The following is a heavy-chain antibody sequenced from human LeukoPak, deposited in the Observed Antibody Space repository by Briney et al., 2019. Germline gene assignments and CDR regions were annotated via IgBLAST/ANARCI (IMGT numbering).Heavy chain of an antibody. J-gene: IGHJ5*02. CDR2: INHSGST. D-gene: IGHD3-22*01. CDR1: GGSFSGYY. Sequence: SETLSLTCAVYGGSFSGYYWSWIRQPPGKGLEWIGEINHSGSTNYSPSLKSRVTISVDTSKNQFSLKLSSVTAADTAVYYCARAPRGYFYDSSGYYYRYNWFDPWGQGTLVTVSS. V-gene: IGHV4-34*01. CDR3: ARAPRGYFYDSSGYYYRYNWFDP.